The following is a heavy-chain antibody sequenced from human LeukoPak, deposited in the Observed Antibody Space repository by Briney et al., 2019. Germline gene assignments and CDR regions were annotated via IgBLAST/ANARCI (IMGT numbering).Heavy chain of an antibody. Sequence: GGSLRLSCAASGFSFSAYTMNWVRQAPGKGLEWVSSISGSGTYIYYTDSVKGRFTISRDNANNSLYLQMNSLRAEDTAVYYCAPYYFNDKGYRGLVYWGQGALVTVSS. CDR1: GFSFSAYT. V-gene: IGHV3-21*01. CDR2: ISGSGTYI. J-gene: IGHJ4*02. D-gene: IGHD3-16*02. CDR3: APYYFNDKGYRGLVY.